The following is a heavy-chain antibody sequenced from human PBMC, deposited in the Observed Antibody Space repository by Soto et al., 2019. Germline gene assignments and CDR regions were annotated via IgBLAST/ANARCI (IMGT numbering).Heavy chain of an antibody. CDR1: GYTFIAYY. V-gene: IGHV1-2*02. J-gene: IGHJ6*02. D-gene: IGHD6-13*01. Sequence: QVQLVQSGAEVKKPGASVKVSCKASGYTFIAYYIHWVRQAPGQGLEWMGWIHPKSGDTKFAQKFQGRVTMTRDMSTSTAHMEVSRFTSDDTAVHYCARAGIAAPASGEYGRDVWGQGTTVTV. CDR2: IHPKSGDT. CDR3: ARAGIAAPASGEYGRDV.